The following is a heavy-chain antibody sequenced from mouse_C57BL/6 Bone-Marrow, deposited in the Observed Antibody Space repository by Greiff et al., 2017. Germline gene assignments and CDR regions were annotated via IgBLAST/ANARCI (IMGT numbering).Heavy chain of an antibody. CDR2: IDPENGDT. CDR3: ARRAGPFAY. Sequence: VHVKQSGPELVRPGASVKLSCTASGFTIKDDYMHWVKQRPEQGLEWIGWIDPENGDTNYDSKFQGKATITADTSSNTAYLQLSSLTSEDSAVYYCARRAGPFAYWGQGTLVTVSA. V-gene: IGHV14-4*01. CDR1: GFTIKDDY. J-gene: IGHJ3*01. D-gene: IGHD3-2*02.